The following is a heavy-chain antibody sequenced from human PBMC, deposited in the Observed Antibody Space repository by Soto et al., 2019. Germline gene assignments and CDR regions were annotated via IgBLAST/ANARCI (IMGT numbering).Heavy chain of an antibody. J-gene: IGHJ6*02. D-gene: IGHD4-4*01. CDR3: ASWNRNYPLFYYYNTGRDV. CDR2: FNPILSFS. CDR1: GDTFNFYT. Sequence: SVKVSCKASGDTFNFYTINWVRQAPGLGLEWMGRFNPILSFSNSALKFQGRVTITRDTSASTAYMELSSLRSEDTAVYYCASWNRNYPLFYYYNTGRDVWAQGPRSTFSS. V-gene: IGHV1-69*02.